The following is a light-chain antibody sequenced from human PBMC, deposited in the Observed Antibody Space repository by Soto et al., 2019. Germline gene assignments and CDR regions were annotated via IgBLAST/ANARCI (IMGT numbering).Light chain of an antibody. V-gene: IGKV3-15*01. Sequence: EVVMTPSSSTLYLSPGESSTLSCRASQSVGSNLAWYQQKPGQAPRLLIYGASTRATGIPARFSGSGSGTEFTLTISSLQSEDSAVYYCQQYNNWPPITFGQGTRLEIK. CDR2: GAS. J-gene: IGKJ5*01. CDR1: QSVGSN. CDR3: QQYNNWPPIT.